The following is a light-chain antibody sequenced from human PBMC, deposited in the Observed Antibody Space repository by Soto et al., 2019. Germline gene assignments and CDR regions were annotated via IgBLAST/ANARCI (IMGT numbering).Light chain of an antibody. Sequence: QSALTQPPSVSGSPGQSVTISCTGTSSDVGSYNRVSWHQQPPGTAPKLMIYEVSNRPSGVPDRFSGSKSGNTASLTISGLQAEDEADYYCSLFTDTSTYVFGTGTKV. CDR1: SSDVGSYNR. CDR3: SLFTDTSTYV. J-gene: IGLJ1*01. V-gene: IGLV2-18*01. CDR2: EVS.